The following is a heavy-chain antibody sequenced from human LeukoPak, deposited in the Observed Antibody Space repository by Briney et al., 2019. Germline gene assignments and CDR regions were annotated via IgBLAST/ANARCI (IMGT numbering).Heavy chain of an antibody. V-gene: IGHV4-4*07. D-gene: IGHD6-13*01. Sequence: SETLSLTCTVSRGSISTYYWSWIRQPAGKGLEWIGRMYTSGSTNYNPSLKSRVTMSVDTSKNQFSLKLSSVTAADTAVYYCARHASSSWYRGGRSFDYWGQGTLVTVSS. J-gene: IGHJ4*02. CDR1: RGSISTYY. CDR2: MYTSGST. CDR3: ARHASSSWYRGGRSFDY.